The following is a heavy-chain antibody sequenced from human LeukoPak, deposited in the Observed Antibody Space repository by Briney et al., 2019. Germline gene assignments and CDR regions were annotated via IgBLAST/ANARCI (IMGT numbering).Heavy chain of an antibody. J-gene: IGHJ4*02. D-gene: IGHD6-13*01. CDR2: ISGSGGSI. Sequence: GGSLRLSCAASGFTFSSYAMSWVRQAPGKGLEWVSSISGSGGSIYYADSVKGRLTISRDNSKSTLYLQMNSLRAEDTAIYYCAKEAVAAAGPFDYWGQGTLVTVSS. V-gene: IGHV3-23*01. CDR3: AKEAVAAAGPFDY. CDR1: GFTFSSYA.